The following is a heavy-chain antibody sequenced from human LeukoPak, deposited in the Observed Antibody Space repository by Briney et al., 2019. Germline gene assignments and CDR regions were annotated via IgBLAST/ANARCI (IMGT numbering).Heavy chain of an antibody. D-gene: IGHD3-22*01. Sequence: SVKVSCKASGGSFRSYAISWVRQAPGQALEWMGRIIPIFGTRKYAQKFQGRVTIITDESTSTAYMELSSLRSEDTAVYYCPRDTRRQSSSGYYLTDAFDIWGQGTMVTVSS. CDR2: IIPIFGTR. CDR3: PRDTRRQSSSGYYLTDAFDI. CDR1: GGSFRSYA. V-gene: IGHV1-69*05. J-gene: IGHJ3*02.